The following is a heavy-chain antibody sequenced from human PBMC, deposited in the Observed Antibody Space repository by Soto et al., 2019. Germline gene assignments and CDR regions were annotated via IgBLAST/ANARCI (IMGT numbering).Heavy chain of an antibody. V-gene: IGHV3-15*07. CDR2: IKSKTDGGTT. CDR3: TTDSYSTIIIVRFDY. Sequence: GGSLRLSCAASGFTFTNTWINWVRQAPGKGLEWVGRIKSKTDGGTTDYAEPVKGRFAISRDDSNNMAYLQMNSLKIEDTAVYYCTTDSYSTIIIVRFDYWGHGTLVTVSS. CDR1: GFTFTNTW. J-gene: IGHJ4*01. D-gene: IGHD3-22*01.